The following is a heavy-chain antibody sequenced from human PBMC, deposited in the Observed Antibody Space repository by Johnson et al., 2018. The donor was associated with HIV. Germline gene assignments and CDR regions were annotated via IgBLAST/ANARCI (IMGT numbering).Heavy chain of an antibody. CDR3: AREIVYCSGGACSYAFDI. V-gene: IGHV3-20*04. CDR1: GFTFDDYG. J-gene: IGHJ3*02. D-gene: IGHD2-15*01. Sequence: EVQLVESGGGLVKPGGSLRLSCVASGFTFDDYGMSWVRQAPGKGLEWVSGINWNGGNTAYADSVKGRFTISRDNAKNSLYLQMNSLRAEDTALYYCAREIVYCSGGACSYAFDIWGQGTMVTVSS. CDR2: INWNGGNT.